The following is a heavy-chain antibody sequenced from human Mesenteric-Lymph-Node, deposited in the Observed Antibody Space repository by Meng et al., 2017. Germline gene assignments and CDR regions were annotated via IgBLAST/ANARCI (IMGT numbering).Heavy chain of an antibody. Sequence: SVKVSCKVFGGTFSSLPITWVRQAPGQGLEWMGVIIPVFGTADYAQNFQGRVTITADTSTNTAYMELSSLKFEDTAVYFCARGVACWGQGTRVTVAS. D-gene: IGHD5-12*01. V-gene: IGHV1-69*06. J-gene: IGHJ4*02. CDR2: IIPVFGTA. CDR1: GGTFSSLP. CDR3: ARGVAC.